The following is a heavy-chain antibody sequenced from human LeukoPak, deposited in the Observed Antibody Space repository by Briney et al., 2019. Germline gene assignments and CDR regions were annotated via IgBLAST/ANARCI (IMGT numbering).Heavy chain of an antibody. D-gene: IGHD3-3*01. V-gene: IGHV1-46*01. J-gene: IGHJ4*02. CDR2: INPSGGST. CDR1: GYTFTSYY. Sequence: ASVKVSCKASGYTFTSYYMHWVRQAPGRGLEWMGIINPSGGSTSYAQKFQGRVTMTRDTSTSTVYMELSSLRSEDTAVYCCARSAYYDFWSGYYGSTRYFDYWGQGTLVTVSS. CDR3: ARSAYYDFWSGYYGSTRYFDY.